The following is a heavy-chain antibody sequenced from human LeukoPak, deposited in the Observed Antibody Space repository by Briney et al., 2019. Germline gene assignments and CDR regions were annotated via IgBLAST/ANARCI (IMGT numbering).Heavy chain of an antibody. Sequence: SETLSLTCAVYGGSFSGYYWSWIRQPPGKGLEWIGEINHSGSTNYNPSLKSRVIISVDTSKNQFSLKLSSVTAADTAVYYCASRKRYSGSHNDYWGQGTLVTVSS. D-gene: IGHD1-26*01. CDR3: ASRKRYSGSHNDY. CDR1: GGSFSGYY. V-gene: IGHV4-34*01. J-gene: IGHJ4*02. CDR2: INHSGST.